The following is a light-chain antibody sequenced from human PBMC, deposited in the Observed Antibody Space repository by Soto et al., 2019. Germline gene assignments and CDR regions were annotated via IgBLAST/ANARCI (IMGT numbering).Light chain of an antibody. V-gene: IGKV3-15*01. CDR3: QQDNNWPPWT. Sequence: EIVMTQSPATLSVSPGERATLSCRASQSVSSNLAWYQQKPGQAPRRLLYGASTRATGIPARFSGSVYGTEFTLTLSSLQSEDFVDYYCQQDNNWPPWTFGQGTKVEIK. CDR2: GAS. J-gene: IGKJ1*01. CDR1: QSVSSN.